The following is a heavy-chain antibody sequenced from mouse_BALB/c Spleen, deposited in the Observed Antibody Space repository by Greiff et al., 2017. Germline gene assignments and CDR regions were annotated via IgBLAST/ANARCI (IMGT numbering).Heavy chain of an antibody. CDR3: ARSPLYGKTAMDY. J-gene: IGHJ4*01. D-gene: IGHD2-1*01. Sequence: VQLQQPGAELVKPGAPVKLSCKASGYTFTSYWMNWVKQRPGRGLEWIGRIDPSDSETHYNQKFKDKATLTVDKSSSTAYIQLSSLTSEDSAVYYCARSPLYGKTAMDYWGQGTSVTVSS. V-gene: IGHV1-69*02. CDR1: GYTFTSYW. CDR2: IDPSDSET.